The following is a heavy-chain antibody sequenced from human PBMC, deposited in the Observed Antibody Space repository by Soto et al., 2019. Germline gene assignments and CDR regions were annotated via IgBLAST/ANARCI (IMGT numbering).Heavy chain of an antibody. CDR3: ARGGGVGVAGSAAFDM. J-gene: IGHJ3*02. CDR2: INPATGAA. D-gene: IGHD3-3*01. Sequence: QLHLVQSGAVVKKPGASVTVSCSASGYPVTAYYMHWVRQAPGRGLEWMGGINPATGAAKYTQTSEGRVTRTRDTSTGTCFMERSGLTSEYTAVFSCARGGGVGVAGSAAFDMWGQGTLVTVSS. CDR1: GYPVTAYY. V-gene: IGHV1-2*02.